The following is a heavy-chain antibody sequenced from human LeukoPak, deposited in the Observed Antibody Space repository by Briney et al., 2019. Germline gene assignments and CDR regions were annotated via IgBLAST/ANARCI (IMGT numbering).Heavy chain of an antibody. Sequence: PSETLSLTCTVSGGSISSYYWSWIRQPAGKGLEWIGRIYPSGSTNYNPSLKSRVTMSVDTSKNQFSLKLSSVTAADTAVYYCARDTEYCSSTSCQNWIDPWGQGTLVTVSS. D-gene: IGHD2-2*01. CDR2: IYPSGST. CDR3: ARDTEYCSSTSCQNWIDP. CDR1: GGSISSYY. V-gene: IGHV4-4*07. J-gene: IGHJ5*02.